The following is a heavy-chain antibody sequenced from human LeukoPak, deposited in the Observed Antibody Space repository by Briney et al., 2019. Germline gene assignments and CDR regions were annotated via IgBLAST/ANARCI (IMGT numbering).Heavy chain of an antibody. D-gene: IGHD6-19*01. CDR1: GYTFTGYY. V-gene: IGHV1-2*02. J-gene: IGHJ5*02. CDR3: ARFYSSGWLNWFDP. CDR2: INPNSGGT. Sequence: GASVKVSCKASGYTFTGYYMHWVRQAPGQGLEWMGWINPNSGGTNYAQKFQGRVTMTRDTSISTAYMELGRLRSDDTAVYYCARFYSSGWLNWFDPWGQGTLVTVSS.